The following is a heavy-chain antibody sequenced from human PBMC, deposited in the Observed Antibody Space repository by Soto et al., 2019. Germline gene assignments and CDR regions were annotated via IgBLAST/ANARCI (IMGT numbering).Heavy chain of an antibody. CDR2: ISSSSSYI. CDR1: GFTFSSYS. D-gene: IGHD4-17*01. J-gene: IGHJ4*02. Sequence: GGSLRLSCAASGFTFSSYSMNWVRQAPGKGLEWVSSISSSSSYIYYADSVKGRFTISRDNAKNSLYLQMNSLRAEDTAVYYCARDDAGGDYAVDYWGQGTLVTVSS. CDR3: ARDDAGGDYAVDY. V-gene: IGHV3-21*01.